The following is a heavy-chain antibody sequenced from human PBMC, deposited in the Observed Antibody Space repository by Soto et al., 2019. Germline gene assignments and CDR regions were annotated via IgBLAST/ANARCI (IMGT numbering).Heavy chain of an antibody. D-gene: IGHD3-22*01. CDR2: ISYDGSKK. J-gene: IGHJ3*02. Sequence: GGSLRLSCAASGFTFSSYAMSWVRQAPGKGLEWVAVISYDGSKKYYADSVKGRFTISRDNSKNTTYLQMNSLRAEDTAVYYCARCPRYYDSSGYAFDIWGQGTMVTVSS. CDR3: ARCPRYYDSSGYAFDI. V-gene: IGHV3-30-3*01. CDR1: GFTFSSYA.